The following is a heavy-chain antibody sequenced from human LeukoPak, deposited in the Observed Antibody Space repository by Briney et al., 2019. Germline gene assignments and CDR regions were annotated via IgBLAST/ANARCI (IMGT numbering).Heavy chain of an antibody. J-gene: IGHJ4*02. D-gene: IGHD1-26*01. V-gene: IGHV3-11*03. Sequence: GGSLRLSCAASGFTFSHYYMSWIPQAPGKGLEWISYISSTTYTNYADSVRGRFTISKDNAKNSMYLQMNRLRAEDTAVYYCARISGTYVFDYWGQGTVVTVSS. CDR3: ARISGTYVFDY. CDR1: GFTFSHYY. CDR2: ISSTTYT.